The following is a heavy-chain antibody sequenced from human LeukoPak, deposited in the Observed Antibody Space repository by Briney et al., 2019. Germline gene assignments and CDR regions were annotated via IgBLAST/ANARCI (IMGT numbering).Heavy chain of an antibody. CDR1: GYTFTSYD. CDR3: ARNPTVTTRRPRTSWFDP. D-gene: IGHD4-17*01. V-gene: IGHV1-8*01. CDR2: MNPNSGNT. Sequence: GASVKVSCKASGYTFTSYDINWLRQATGQGLEGMGWMNPNSGNTGYAQKFQGRVTMTRNTSISTAYMELSSLRSEDTAVYYCARNPTVTTRRPRTSWFDPWGQGTLVTVSS. J-gene: IGHJ5*02.